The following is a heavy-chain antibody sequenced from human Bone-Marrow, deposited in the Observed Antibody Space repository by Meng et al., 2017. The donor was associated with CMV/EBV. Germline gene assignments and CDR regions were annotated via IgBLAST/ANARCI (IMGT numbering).Heavy chain of an antibody. CDR2: INYSGRT. CDR3: ARDLSGVGYADY. J-gene: IGHJ4*01. D-gene: IGHD5-12*01. Sequence: TVSGGSVSSGSYYWSWIRQPPGKGLEWIGYINYSGRTNYNPSLKSRVTISVDTSKNQFSLNLNSVTAADTAVYYCARDLSGVGYADYWGHGTLVTVSS. V-gene: IGHV4-61*01. CDR1: GGSVSSGSYY.